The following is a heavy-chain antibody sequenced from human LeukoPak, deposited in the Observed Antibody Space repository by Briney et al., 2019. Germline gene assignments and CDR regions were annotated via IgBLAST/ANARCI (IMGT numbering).Heavy chain of an antibody. J-gene: IGHJ6*03. CDR1: GGSISSYY. CDR2: IYYSGST. CDR3: ARGVGDCSSTSCPEGNYMDV. Sequence: SETLSLTCTVSGGSISSYYWSWIRQPPGKGLEWIGYIYYSGSTNYNPSLKSRVTISVDTSKNQFSLKLSSVTAADTAVYYCARGVGDCSSTSCPEGNYMDVWGKGTTVTVSS. V-gene: IGHV4-59*01. D-gene: IGHD2-2*01.